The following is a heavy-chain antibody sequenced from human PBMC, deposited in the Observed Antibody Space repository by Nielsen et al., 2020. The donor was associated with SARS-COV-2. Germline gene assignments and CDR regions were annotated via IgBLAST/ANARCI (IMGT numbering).Heavy chain of an antibody. CDR2: ISSSGSTI. Sequence: LSLTCAVSGGSISSNNWWPWVRQAPGKGLEWVSYISSSGSTIYYADSVKGRFTISRDNAKNSLYLQMNSLRAEDTAVYYCARESSIVLMVYVHHYGMDVWGQGTTVTVSS. J-gene: IGHJ6*02. CDR3: ARESSIVLMVYVHHYGMDV. CDR1: GGSISSNNW. D-gene: IGHD2-8*01. V-gene: IGHV3-48*03.